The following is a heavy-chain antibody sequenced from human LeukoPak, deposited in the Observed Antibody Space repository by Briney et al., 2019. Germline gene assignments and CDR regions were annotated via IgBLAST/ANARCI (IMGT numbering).Heavy chain of an antibody. J-gene: IGHJ5*02. Sequence: ASVKVSCKASGGTLNTHIFTWVRQAPGQGLEWMGKITPIIDSSKYAQKFQGRLTITADKFTGTVYMELSSLRSEDTAVYYCARVNLRGSQYNWFDPWGQGTLVTVSS. CDR1: GGTLNTHI. CDR2: ITPIIDSS. V-gene: IGHV1-69*08. D-gene: IGHD1-26*01. CDR3: ARVNLRGSQYNWFDP.